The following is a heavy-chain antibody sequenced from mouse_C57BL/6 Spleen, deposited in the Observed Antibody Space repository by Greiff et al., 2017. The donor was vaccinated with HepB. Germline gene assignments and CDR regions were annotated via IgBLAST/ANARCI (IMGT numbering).Heavy chain of an antibody. CDR2: ISSGSSTI. D-gene: IGHD1-1*01. J-gene: IGHJ2*01. Sequence: EVKLMESGGGLVKPGGSLKLSCAASGFTFSDYGMHWVRQAPEKGLEWVAYISSGSSTIYYADTVKGRFTISRDNAKNTLFLQMTSLRSEDTAMYYCARLRGYYGYCDYWGQGTTLTVSS. CDR3: ARLRGYYGYCDY. V-gene: IGHV5-17*01. CDR1: GFTFSDYG.